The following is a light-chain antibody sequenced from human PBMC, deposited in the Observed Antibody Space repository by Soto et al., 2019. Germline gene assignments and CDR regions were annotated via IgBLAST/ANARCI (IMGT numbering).Light chain of an antibody. J-gene: IGKJ4*01. V-gene: IGKV1-5*03. CDR1: QSIRSW. CDR2: KAS. Sequence: DIQMTQSPSTLSASVGDRVTITCRASQSIRSWLAWYQQKPGKAPRLLIYKASSLESGVPSRFSGSGSGTEFTLTISSLPPDDSATYYCQQYDSYCTFGGGTKVEIK. CDR3: QQYDSYCT.